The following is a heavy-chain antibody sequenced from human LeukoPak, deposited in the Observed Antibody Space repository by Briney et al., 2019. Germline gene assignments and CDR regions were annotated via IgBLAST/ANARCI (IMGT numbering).Heavy chain of an antibody. Sequence: SLRLSCAGSGFIFNNYAMHWVRQPPGKGLEWVSGISWNSGSIDYADSVKGRFTLSRDNAKNSLYLQMNSLRAEDTAVYFCARGTNWSPLDFDFWGQGTQVTVSS. CDR1: GFIFNNYA. J-gene: IGHJ4*02. D-gene: IGHD1-20*01. V-gene: IGHV3-9*01. CDR2: ISWNSGSI. CDR3: ARGTNWSPLDFDF.